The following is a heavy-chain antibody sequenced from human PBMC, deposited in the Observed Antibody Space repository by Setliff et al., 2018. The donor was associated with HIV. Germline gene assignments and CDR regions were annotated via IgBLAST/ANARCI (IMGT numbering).Heavy chain of an antibody. CDR1: GFTFSNAW. V-gene: IGHV3-15*01. CDR2: IKSKTDGGTT. J-gene: IGHJ6*02. D-gene: IGHD6-19*01. CDR3: TTDFPGSGWSVWLNYSYGMDV. Sequence: GGSLRLSCAASGFTFSNAWMSWVRQAPGKGLEWVGRIKSKTDGGTTDYAAPVKGRFTISRDDSKNTLYLQMNSLKTEDTAVYYCTTDFPGSGWSVWLNYSYGMDVWGQGTTVTVSS.